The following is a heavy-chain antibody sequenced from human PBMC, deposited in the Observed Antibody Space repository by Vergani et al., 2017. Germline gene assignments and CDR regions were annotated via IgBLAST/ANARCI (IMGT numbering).Heavy chain of an antibody. CDR3: ARDQLYGGHSDSDI. Sequence: QVQLVESGGGLVKPGGSLRLSCAASGFTFTGSYMTWIRQAPGKGLEWIAYISTTGLTVYYADSVKGRFTISRDNAKKSVYLQMTSLRVDDTALYFCARDQLYGGHSDSDIWGQGALVTVSS. D-gene: IGHD4-23*01. CDR2: ISTTGLTV. J-gene: IGHJ4*02. CDR1: GFTFTGSY. V-gene: IGHV3-11*04.